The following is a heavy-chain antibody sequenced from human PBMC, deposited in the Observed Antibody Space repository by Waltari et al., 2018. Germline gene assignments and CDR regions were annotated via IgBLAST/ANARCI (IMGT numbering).Heavy chain of an antibody. CDR3: ARSYTVTTSPIAGY. CDR1: GDSLSSYS. J-gene: IGHJ4*02. V-gene: IGHV4-59*07. Sequence: QVQLQESGPGLVKPSDTLSLTCTVIGDSLSSYSWSWIQPPPGKGLEWIGYIGNKYNPSLKSRVTMSLDTSKNQFSLKLSSVTAADTAVYYCARSYTVTTSPIAGYWGQGTLVTVSS. D-gene: IGHD4-17*01. CDR2: IGN.